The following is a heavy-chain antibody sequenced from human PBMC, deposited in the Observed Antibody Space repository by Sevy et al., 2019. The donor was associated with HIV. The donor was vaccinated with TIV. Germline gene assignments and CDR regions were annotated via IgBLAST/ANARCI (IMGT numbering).Heavy chain of an antibody. CDR1: GGSINSGDYY. V-gene: IGHV4-61*02. CDR3: ARDLSRSGYYSFDF. Sequence: SETLSLTCSVSGGSINSGDYYWTWLRQPAGRRLEWVGRISTTGNTNYNPPPKSRVTISLDMSKNQFSLDLNSVTASDTAVYFCARDLSRSGYYSFDFWGQGALVTVSS. CDR2: ISTTGNT. D-gene: IGHD5-12*01. J-gene: IGHJ4*02.